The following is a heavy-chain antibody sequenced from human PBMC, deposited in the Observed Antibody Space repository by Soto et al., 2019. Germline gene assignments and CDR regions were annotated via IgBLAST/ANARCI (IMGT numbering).Heavy chain of an antibody. J-gene: IGHJ3*02. CDR3: ARGNRIEAYDI. V-gene: IGHV1-18*01. Sequence: GASVKVSCKASGYTFTSYAMHWVRQAPGQRLEWMGWISADNGNTNYAQKLQGRVTMTTDTSTSTAYMELRSLRSDDTAVYYCARGNRIEAYDIWGQGTMVTVS. CDR2: ISADNGNT. CDR1: GYTFTSYA. D-gene: IGHD2-15*01.